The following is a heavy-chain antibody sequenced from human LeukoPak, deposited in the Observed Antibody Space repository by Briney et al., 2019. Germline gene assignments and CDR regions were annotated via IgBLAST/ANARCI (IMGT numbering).Heavy chain of an antibody. Sequence: GGSLRLSCAASGLTFSDYWMYWVRQAPGKGLEWVANIKYDGSEKYYVDSVKGRFTISRGNAKNSLYLQMNSLRVEDTAMYYCATDRGLRWGKGTTVTVSS. CDR3: ATDRGLR. J-gene: IGHJ6*04. CDR1: GLTFSDYW. V-gene: IGHV3-7*03. CDR2: IKYDGSEK.